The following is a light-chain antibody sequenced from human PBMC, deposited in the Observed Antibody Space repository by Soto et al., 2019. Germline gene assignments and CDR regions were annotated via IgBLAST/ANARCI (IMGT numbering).Light chain of an antibody. CDR2: DAS. J-gene: IGKJ2*01. Sequence: DIQMTQSPSTLSASVGDRVTITCRASQSISSWLAWYQQKPGKAPKLLIYDASSLESGVPSRFSGSGSGTEFTLTISSLQPDDFAVYYCQHYGSSPPYTFGQGTTLEIK. V-gene: IGKV1-5*01. CDR3: QHYGSSPPYT. CDR1: QSISSW.